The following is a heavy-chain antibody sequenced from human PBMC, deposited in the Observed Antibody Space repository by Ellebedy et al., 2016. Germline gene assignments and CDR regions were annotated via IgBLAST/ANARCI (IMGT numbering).Heavy chain of an antibody. CDR1: GGSLSGYY. J-gene: IGHJ4*02. CDR2: IYYSGST. CDR3: ARSPTVDTPMATASTFDY. D-gene: IGHD5-18*01. V-gene: IGHV4-59*12. Sequence: SETLSLTCAVYGGSLSGYYWSWIRQLPGKGLDWIGYIYYSGSTNYNPSLKSRVTISVDTSKNQFSLKLSPLTAADTAVYYCARSPTVDTPMATASTFDYWGQGTLVTVSS.